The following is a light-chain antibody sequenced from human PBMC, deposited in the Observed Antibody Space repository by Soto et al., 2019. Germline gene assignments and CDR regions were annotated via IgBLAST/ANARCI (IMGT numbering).Light chain of an antibody. CDR3: KHNYSSPLT. V-gene: IGKV1-39*01. CDR1: QTIGTN. CDR2: GAS. Sequence: DIQMTQSPSSLSASVGDRVTLTCRASQTIGTNLNWYQQKPGKAPKLLIYGASTLQSGVPSRFSGSGSGTLFSLPISSLQPEDFATYYWKHNYSSPLTFGQGTKVELK. J-gene: IGKJ1*01.